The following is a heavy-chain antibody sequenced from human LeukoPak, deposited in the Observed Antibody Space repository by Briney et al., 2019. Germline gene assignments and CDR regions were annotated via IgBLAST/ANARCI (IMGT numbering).Heavy chain of an antibody. V-gene: IGHV4-34*01. CDR3: ARGLAEGSGSYYPGRRNWFDP. J-gene: IGHJ5*02. Sequence: SETLSLTCAVYGGSFSGYYWSWVRQPPGKGLEWIGEINHSGSTNYNPSLKSRVTISVDTSKNQFSLKLSSVTAADTAVYYCARGLAEGSGSYYPGRRNWFDPWGQGTLVTVFS. D-gene: IGHD3-10*01. CDR1: GGSFSGYY. CDR2: INHSGST.